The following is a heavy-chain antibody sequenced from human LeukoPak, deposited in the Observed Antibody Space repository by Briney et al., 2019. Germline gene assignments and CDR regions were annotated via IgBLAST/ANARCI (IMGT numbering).Heavy chain of an antibody. J-gene: IGHJ6*03. D-gene: IGHD2-21*01. CDR3: ARARYCGGDCYSRRKYYYYYYMDV. CDR1: GGTFSSYA. V-gene: IGHV1-69*01. Sequence: GASVKVSCKASGGTFSSYAISWVGQAPGQGLEGMGGIIHSVGTANYEQKFQGRVTITADESTSTASMELSSLRSEDTAVYYCARARYCGGDCYSRRKYYYYYYMDVWGKGTTVTVSS. CDR2: IIHSVGTA.